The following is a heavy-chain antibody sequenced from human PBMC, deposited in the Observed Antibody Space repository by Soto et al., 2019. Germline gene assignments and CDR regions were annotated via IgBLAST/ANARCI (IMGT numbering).Heavy chain of an antibody. J-gene: IGHJ4*02. Sequence: GSLRLSCAASGITFRNYAMSWVRQAPGKGLEWVSSISGSGGSTYYADSVKGRFTISRDNSKNTLYLQMNSLRAEDTAVYYCAKDPEWELPKYYFDYWGQGTLVTVSS. CDR3: AKDPEWELPKYYFDY. D-gene: IGHD1-26*01. CDR2: ISGSGGST. CDR1: GITFRNYA. V-gene: IGHV3-23*01.